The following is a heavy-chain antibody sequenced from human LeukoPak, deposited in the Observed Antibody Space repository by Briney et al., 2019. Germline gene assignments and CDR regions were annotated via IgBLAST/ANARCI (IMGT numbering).Heavy chain of an antibody. J-gene: IGHJ4*02. CDR3: ARISVWGSYRYTGIDY. Sequence: PSETLPLTCAVYGGSFSGYYWSWIRQPPGKGLEWIGEINHSGCTNYNPSLKSRVTISVDTSKNQFSLKLSSVTAADTAVYYCARISVWGSYRYTGIDYWGQGTLVTVSS. V-gene: IGHV4-34*01. CDR2: INHSGCT. D-gene: IGHD3-16*02. CDR1: GGSFSGYY.